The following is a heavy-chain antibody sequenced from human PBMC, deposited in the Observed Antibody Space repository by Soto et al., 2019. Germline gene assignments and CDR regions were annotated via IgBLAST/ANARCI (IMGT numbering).Heavy chain of an antibody. CDR2: IYHSGNT. J-gene: IGHJ4*02. CDR1: GGSIXXXXX. V-gene: IGHV4-4*02. Sequence: QVQLQESGPGLVKPSGTLSLTCAVSGGSIXXXXXXXWVXQPPGKGLEWIGEIYHSGNTNYNPSLKSXXXXXXXXXXXXXXXXXXXXXXXXXXXXXXXXXXXEGRVDYWGQGTLVTVSS. CDR3: XXXXXEGRVDY.